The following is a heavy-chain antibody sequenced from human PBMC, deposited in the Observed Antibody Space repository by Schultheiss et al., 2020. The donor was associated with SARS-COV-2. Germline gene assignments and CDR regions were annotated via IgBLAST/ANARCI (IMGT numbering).Heavy chain of an antibody. J-gene: IGHJ6*02. CDR2: INHSGST. CDR3: ARSSGGSSSSPNYYYGMDV. D-gene: IGHD6-6*01. CDR1: GGSFSGYY. Sequence: SETLSLTCAVYGGSFSGYYWSWIRQPPGKGLEWIGEINHSGSTKYNPSLKSRVTISRDTSKKQFSLRLSSVTAVDTAVYYCARSSGGSSSSPNYYYGMDVWGQGTTVTVSS. V-gene: IGHV4-34*01.